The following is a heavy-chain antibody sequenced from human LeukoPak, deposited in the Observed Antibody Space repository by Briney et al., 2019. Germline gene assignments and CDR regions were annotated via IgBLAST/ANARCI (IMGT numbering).Heavy chain of an antibody. D-gene: IGHD6-13*01. V-gene: IGHV4-39*01. Sequence: SETLSLTCTVSGGSISSSTSYWGWIRQPPGKGLEWIGSIYYSGSTYYNPSLKSRVSISVDTSKNQFSLKLSSVTAADTAVYYCARRGSSNLFPWGQGTLVTVSS. J-gene: IGHJ5*02. CDR2: IYYSGST. CDR3: ARRGSSNLFP. CDR1: GGSISSSTSY.